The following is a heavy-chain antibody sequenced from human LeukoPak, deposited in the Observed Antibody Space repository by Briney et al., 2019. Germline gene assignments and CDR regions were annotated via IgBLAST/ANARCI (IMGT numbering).Heavy chain of an antibody. V-gene: IGHV4-59*01. CDR2: IYYSGSTYYSGST. J-gene: IGHJ4*02. CDR3: ARDVGSTPGYFDY. CDR1: GGSISSYY. Sequence: SETLSLTCTVSGGSISSYYWTWIRQPPGKGLEWIGYIYYSGSTYYSGSTNYNPSLKSRVTISVDPSKNQFSLKLSSVTAADTAVYYCARDVGSTPGYFDYWGQGTLVTVSS. D-gene: IGHD1-26*01.